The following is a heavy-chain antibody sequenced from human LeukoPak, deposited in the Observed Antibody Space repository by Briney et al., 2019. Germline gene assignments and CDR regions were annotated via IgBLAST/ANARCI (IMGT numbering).Heavy chain of an antibody. J-gene: IGHJ2*01. CDR2: IYYSGST. Sequence: SETLSLTCTVTGGSISSSSYYWGWIRQPPGKGLEWIGSIYYSGSTYYNPSLKSRVTISVDTSKNQFSLKLSSVAAADTAVYYCARGPATAATRYFDLWGRGTLVTVSS. V-gene: IGHV4-39*07. CDR1: GGSISSSSYY. D-gene: IGHD2-15*01. CDR3: ARGPATAATRYFDL.